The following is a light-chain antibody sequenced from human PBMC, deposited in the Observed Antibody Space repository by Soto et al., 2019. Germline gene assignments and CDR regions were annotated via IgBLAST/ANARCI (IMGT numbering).Light chain of an antibody. V-gene: IGKV3-15*01. Sequence: EIVMTHSSATLSVFLGEGATLSFRASQGIGSTLAWYQQKPGQTPRLLIYRASTRATGVPARFSGSGSGTEFNLTIRSLQSEDVSVYVCQHYNFWTHTFCQWTKVDIK. CDR3: QHYNFWTHT. CDR1: QGIGST. CDR2: RAS. J-gene: IGKJ2*01.